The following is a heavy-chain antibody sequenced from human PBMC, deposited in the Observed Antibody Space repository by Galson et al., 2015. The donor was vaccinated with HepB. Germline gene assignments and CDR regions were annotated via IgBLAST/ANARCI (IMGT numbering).Heavy chain of an antibody. CDR1: GFTFSSYS. V-gene: IGHV3-21*01. Sequence: SLRLSCAASGFTFSSYSMNWVRQAPGKGLEWVSSISSSSSYIYYADSVKGRFTISRDNAKNSLYLQMNSLRAEDTAVYYCARGIAVAFSDCWGQGTLVTVSS. CDR2: ISSSSSYI. CDR3: ARGIAVAFSDC. D-gene: IGHD6-19*01. J-gene: IGHJ4*02.